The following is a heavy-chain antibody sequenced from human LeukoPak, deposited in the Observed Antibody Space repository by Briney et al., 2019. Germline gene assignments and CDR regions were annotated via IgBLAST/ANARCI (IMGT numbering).Heavy chain of an antibody. CDR2: IYHSGTN. J-gene: IGHJ5*02. CDR1: GYSISRGYY. Sequence: SEALSLTCAVSGYSISRGYYWGWIRQPPGKGLQWIGTIYHSGTNHYNPSPKSRVTISLDTSKNKLSLKLSAVTAADTAVYYCARLCKGSTSCLEIDPWGQGTMVTVSS. D-gene: IGHD2-2*01. CDR3: ARLCKGSTSCLEIDP. V-gene: IGHV4-38-2*01.